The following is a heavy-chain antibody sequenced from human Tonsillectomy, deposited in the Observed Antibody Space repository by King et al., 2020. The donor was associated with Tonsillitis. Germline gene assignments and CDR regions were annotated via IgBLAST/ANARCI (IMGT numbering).Heavy chain of an antibody. V-gene: IGHV4-4*07. D-gene: IGHD6-19*01. CDR3: ARDNTEAVAGPLDY. J-gene: IGHJ4*02. CDR2: IYPSGST. CDR1: DGSISSYC. Sequence: QLQESGPGLVKPSETLSLTCTVSDGSISSYCWTWLRQPAGKGLEWIGRIYPSGSTNYNPSLRSRATMSVDTSKKQVSLILSPVPAADSAVYYCARDNTEAVAGPLDYWGQGTLVTVSS.